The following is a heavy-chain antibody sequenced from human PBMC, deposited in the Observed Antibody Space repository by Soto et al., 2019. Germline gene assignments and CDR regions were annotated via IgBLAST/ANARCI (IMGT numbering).Heavy chain of an antibody. Sequence: PGGSLRLSCAASGFTFSSYGMHWVRQAPGKGLEWVAVIWYDGSNKYYADSVKGRFTISSDNSKNTLYLQMNSLRAEDTAVYYCARDSRYSGSSGVDYWGQGTLVTVSS. CDR2: IWYDGSNK. CDR1: GFTFSSYG. V-gene: IGHV3-33*01. D-gene: IGHD1-26*01. CDR3: ARDSRYSGSSGVDY. J-gene: IGHJ4*02.